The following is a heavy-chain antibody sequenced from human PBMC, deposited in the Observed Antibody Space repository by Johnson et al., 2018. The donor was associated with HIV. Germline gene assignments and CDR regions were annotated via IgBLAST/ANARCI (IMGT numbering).Heavy chain of an antibody. D-gene: IGHD3-10*01. Sequence: MQLVESGGGVVQPGRSLRLSCEASGFTFSNYGMHWVRQAPGKGLEWVSGINWNGGSTGYADSVKGRFTISRDNALNSLYLQMNSLRAEDTAVYYCAKALRIFGSGVKEAFDIWGQGTMVTVSS. CDR2: INWNGGST. CDR1: GFTFSNYG. V-gene: IGHV3-20*04. J-gene: IGHJ3*02. CDR3: AKALRIFGSGVKEAFDI.